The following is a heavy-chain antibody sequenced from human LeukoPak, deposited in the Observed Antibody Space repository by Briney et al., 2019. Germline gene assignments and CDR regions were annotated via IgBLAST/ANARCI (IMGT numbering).Heavy chain of an antibody. CDR3: ARPRRDGYEPFDY. D-gene: IGHD5-24*01. V-gene: IGHV5-51*01. Sequence: GESLKISCKGSGYSFTSYRVAWVRQMPGKGLEWMGIIYPGDSDTRYSPSFQGQVTISADKSISTAYLQWSSLKASDTAMYYCARPRRDGYEPFDYWGQGTLVTVSS. CDR1: GYSFTSYR. J-gene: IGHJ4*02. CDR2: IYPGDSDT.